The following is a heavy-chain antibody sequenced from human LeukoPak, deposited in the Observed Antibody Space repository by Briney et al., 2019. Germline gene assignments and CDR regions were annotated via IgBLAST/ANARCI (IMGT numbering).Heavy chain of an antibody. Sequence: GGSLRLSCTASGFTFGDYAMSWFRQAPGKGLEWVGFIRSKAYGGTTEYAASVKGRFTISRDDSKSIAYLQMNSLKTEDTAVYYCTRAYYDILTGYKRWRSFDIWGQGTMVTVSS. J-gene: IGHJ3*02. CDR1: GFTFGDYA. D-gene: IGHD3-9*01. CDR2: IRSKAYGGTT. CDR3: TRAYYDILTGYKRWRSFDI. V-gene: IGHV3-49*03.